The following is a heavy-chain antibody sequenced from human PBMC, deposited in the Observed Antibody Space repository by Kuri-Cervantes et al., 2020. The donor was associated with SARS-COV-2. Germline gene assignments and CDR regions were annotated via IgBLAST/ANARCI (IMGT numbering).Heavy chain of an antibody. CDR2: IYYSGST. CDR3: ARATPTSPYYFDL. J-gene: IGHJ4*02. D-gene: IGHD2-2*01. CDR1: GGSISSHY. V-gene: IGHV4-59*11. Sequence: SETLSLTCTVSGGSISSHYWSWIRQPPGKGLEWIGYIYYSGSTNYNPSLKSRVTISVDTSKNQFSLKLSSVTAADTAVYFCARATPTSPYYFDLWGQGTLVTVSS.